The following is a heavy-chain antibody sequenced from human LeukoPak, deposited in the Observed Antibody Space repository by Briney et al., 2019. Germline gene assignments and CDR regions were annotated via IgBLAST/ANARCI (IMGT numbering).Heavy chain of an antibody. CDR3: ARNASTMIVPGGWFDP. CDR1: GGSIRSSGYY. J-gene: IGHJ5*02. CDR2: IYYSGST. V-gene: IGHV4-39*01. D-gene: IGHD3-22*01. Sequence: SETLSLTCTVSGGSIRSSGYYWGWLPQPRGQGLEWIGSIYYSGSTSYTPSLKSRVTMTVDTSQNQFSLKLSSVTAADTAVYYCARNASTMIVPGGWFDPWGQGTLVTVSS.